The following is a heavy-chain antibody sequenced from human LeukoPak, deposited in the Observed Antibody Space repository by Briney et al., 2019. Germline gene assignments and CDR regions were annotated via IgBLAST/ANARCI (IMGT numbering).Heavy chain of an antibody. D-gene: IGHD3-3*01. J-gene: IGHJ4*02. CDR1: GFTFSSYS. CDR3: ARADYYDFWSGPFPLFDY. CDR2: ISSSSSYI. Sequence: GGSLRLSCAASGFTFSSYSMNWVRQAPGKGLEWVSSISSSSSYIYYADSVKGRFTISRDNAKNSLYLQMNSLRAEDTAVYYCARADYYDFWSGPFPLFDYWGQGTLVTVSS. V-gene: IGHV3-21*01.